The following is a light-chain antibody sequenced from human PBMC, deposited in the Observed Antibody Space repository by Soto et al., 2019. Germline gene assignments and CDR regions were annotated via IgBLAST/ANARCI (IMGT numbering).Light chain of an antibody. CDR1: QSISSY. CDR3: QQSYSTPWT. CDR2: AAS. V-gene: IGKV1-39*01. Sequence: DFQMTQSPSTLSASVGDRVTITCRASQSISSYLNWYQQKPGKAPKLLIYAASSLQSGVPSRFSGSGSGTDFTFTISSLQPEDFATYYCQQSYSTPWTFGQGTKVDIK. J-gene: IGKJ1*01.